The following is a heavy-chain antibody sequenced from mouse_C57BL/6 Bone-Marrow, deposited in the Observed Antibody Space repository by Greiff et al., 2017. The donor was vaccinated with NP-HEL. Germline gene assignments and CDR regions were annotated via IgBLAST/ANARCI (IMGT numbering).Heavy chain of an antibody. CDR1: GYAFTDHS. CDR2: IYPRDGST. J-gene: IGHJ1*03. D-gene: IGHD1-1*01. V-gene: IGHV1-78*01. Sequence: VQLQQSDAELVKPGASVKISCKVSGYAFTDHSIHWMKQRPGQGLEWIGYIYPRDGSTNYNEKFKGKATLTADKSSSTAYMQLNSLTSEDSAVYVCTTSQSYGGSYYWYFDVWGTGTTVTVSS. CDR3: TTSQSYGGSYYWYFDV.